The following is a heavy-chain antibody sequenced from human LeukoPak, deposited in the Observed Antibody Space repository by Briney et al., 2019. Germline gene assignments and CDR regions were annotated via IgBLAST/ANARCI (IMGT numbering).Heavy chain of an antibody. J-gene: IGHJ4*02. Sequence: GGSLRLSCAASGFTFTSYAMSWVREAPGKGLAWVSTISGSGDSTYYAHSVKGRFTISRDNSKNTLYLQMNSLRAEDTAVYYCAKDRVKYDSWGQGTLVSISS. CDR2: ISGSGDST. CDR1: GFTFTSYA. D-gene: IGHD3-10*01. CDR3: AKDRVKYDS. V-gene: IGHV3-23*01.